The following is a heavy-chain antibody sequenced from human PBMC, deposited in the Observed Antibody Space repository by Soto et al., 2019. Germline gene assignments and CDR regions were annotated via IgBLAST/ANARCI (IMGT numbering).Heavy chain of an antibody. CDR2: LNTYGNT. D-gene: IGHD1-7*01. CDR1: GGSMSSYR. Sequence: QVQLQESGPGLVRPSETPSLTCTVSGGSMSSYRWSWIRQPAGKGLEWIGRLNTYGNTHYNPSLKSRVTVSVDTSRNQLFLTLRSVTAADSAVYHCGRESGETWDYEASWGHGTPVTVSS. J-gene: IGHJ5*01. CDR3: GRESGETWDYEAS. V-gene: IGHV4-4*07.